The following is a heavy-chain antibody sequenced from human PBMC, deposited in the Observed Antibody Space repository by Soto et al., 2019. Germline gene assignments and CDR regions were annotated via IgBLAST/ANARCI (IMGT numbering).Heavy chain of an antibody. CDR1: GGSISSYY. J-gene: IGHJ3*02. D-gene: IGHD2-15*01. V-gene: IGHV4-59*01. CDR2: IYYSGST. Sequence: ETLSLTCTVSGGSISSYYWSWIRQPPGKGLEWIGYIYYSGSTNYNPSLKSRVTISVDTSKNQFSLKLSSVTAADTAVYYCAREGCSGGSCYSDAFDIWGQGTMVTVSS. CDR3: AREGCSGGSCYSDAFDI.